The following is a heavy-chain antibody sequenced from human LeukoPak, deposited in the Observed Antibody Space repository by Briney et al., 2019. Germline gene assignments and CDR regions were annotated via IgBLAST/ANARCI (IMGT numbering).Heavy chain of an antibody. CDR1: GGSISRYY. CDR3: ARARPPSTSSGAFDI. CDR2: IEYSVNT. J-gene: IGHJ3*02. V-gene: IGHV4-59*01. Sequence: SETLSLTCTVAGGSISRYYWSWIRQAPGKGLEWSANIEYSVNTIYNPARTGRVTMSVDTSKNQFSLNLPSVTAADTAVYYCARARPPSTSSGAFDIWGQGTMVTVSS. D-gene: IGHD2-2*01.